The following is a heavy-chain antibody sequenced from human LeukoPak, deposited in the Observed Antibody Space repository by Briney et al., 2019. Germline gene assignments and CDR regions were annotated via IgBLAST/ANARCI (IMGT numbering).Heavy chain of an antibody. J-gene: IGHJ6*03. D-gene: IGHD3-10*01. CDR1: EYTFTSYD. CDR2: MNPNSGNT. V-gene: IGHV1-8*03. CDR3: ARGRVTMVRGVISDYYYYYMDV. Sequence: GASVKVSCKASEYTFTSYDINWVRQATGQGLEWMGWMNPNSGNTGYAQKFQGRVTITRNTSISTAYMELSSLRSEDTAVYYCARGRVTMVRGVISDYYYYYMDVWGKGTTVTVSS.